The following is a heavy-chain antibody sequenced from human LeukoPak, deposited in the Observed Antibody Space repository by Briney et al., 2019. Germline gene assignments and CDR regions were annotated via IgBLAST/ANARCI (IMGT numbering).Heavy chain of an antibody. D-gene: IGHD3-3*01. V-gene: IGHV7-4-1*02. Sequence: GASVKVSCKASGYTFTSYAMNWVRQAPGQGLEWMGWINTNTGNPTYAQGFTGRFVFSLDTSVNTAYLQINSLKAEDTAVYYCARGGSEYAFWSVQRSNWFDPWGQGTLITVSS. CDR2: INTNTGNP. CDR3: ARGGSEYAFWSVQRSNWFDP. CDR1: GYTFTSYA. J-gene: IGHJ5*02.